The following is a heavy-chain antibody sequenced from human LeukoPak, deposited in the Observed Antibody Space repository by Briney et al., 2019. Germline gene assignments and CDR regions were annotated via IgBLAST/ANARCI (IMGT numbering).Heavy chain of an antibody. J-gene: IGHJ5*02. CDR1: GGPISSYY. CDR2: IYYSGST. Sequence: SETLSLTCTVSGGPISSYYWSWIRQPPGKGLEWIGYIYYSGSTNYNPSLKSRVTISVDTSKNQFSLKLSSVTAADTAVYYCARSYLRGGAAAGTLNWFDPWGQGTLVTVSS. V-gene: IGHV4-59*01. D-gene: IGHD6-13*01. CDR3: ARSYLRGGAAAGTLNWFDP.